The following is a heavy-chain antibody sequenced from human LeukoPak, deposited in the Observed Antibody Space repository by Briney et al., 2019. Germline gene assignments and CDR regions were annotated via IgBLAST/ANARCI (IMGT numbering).Heavy chain of an antibody. J-gene: IGHJ4*02. Sequence: SETLSLTCAVYGGSFSGYYWSWIRQSPGKGLEWIGELSHSGSTNYNPSLKSRVTISVDTSMNQLSLKLRSVTAADTAVYYCARGVTYYDFWSGYYVGSYVDYWGQGTLVTVSS. D-gene: IGHD3-3*01. V-gene: IGHV4-34*01. CDR1: GGSFSGYY. CDR2: LSHSGST. CDR3: ARGVTYYDFWSGYYVGSYVDY.